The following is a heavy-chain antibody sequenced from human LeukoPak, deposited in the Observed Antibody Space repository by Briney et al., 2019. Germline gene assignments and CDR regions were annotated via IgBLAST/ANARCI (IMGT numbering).Heavy chain of an antibody. Sequence: SETLSLTCAVYGGSFSGYYWSWIRQPPGKGLEWIGEINHSGSTNYNPSLKSRVTISVDTSKNQFSLKLSSVTAADTAVYYCARQGEVMTTVTRDFDYWGQGTLVTVSS. V-gene: IGHV4-34*01. D-gene: IGHD4-11*01. CDR1: GGSFSGYY. J-gene: IGHJ4*02. CDR2: INHSGST. CDR3: ARQGEVMTTVTRDFDY.